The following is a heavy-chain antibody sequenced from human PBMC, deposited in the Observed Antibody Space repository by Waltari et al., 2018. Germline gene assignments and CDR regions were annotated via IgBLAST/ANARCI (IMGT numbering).Heavy chain of an antibody. V-gene: IGHV4-30-2*01. CDR2: IYHSGST. D-gene: IGHD3-16*01. CDR1: GGSISSGGYS. J-gene: IGHJ3*02. Sequence: QLQLQESGSGLVKPSQTLSLTCAVSGGSISSGGYSWSWIRQPPGKGLEWIGYIYHSGSTYYNPSLKSRVTISVDRSKNQFSLKLSSVTAADTAVYYCARGDTYYDYIWGSLPFDIWGQGTMVTVSS. CDR3: ARGDTYYDYIWGSLPFDI.